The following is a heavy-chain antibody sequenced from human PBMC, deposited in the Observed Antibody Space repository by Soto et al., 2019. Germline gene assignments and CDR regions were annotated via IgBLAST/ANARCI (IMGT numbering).Heavy chain of an antibody. CDR2: IYSGGNT. Sequence: EVQLVETGGGLIQPGGSLRLSCAVSGSSVSTNYMNWIRQAPGKGLEWVSVIYSGGNTFYADSVKGRFTISRDISKNTVYLQMSGRRGDDTAVYYCARARGGYCSSSSCARGFYYFDLDVWGQGTTVTVSS. J-gene: IGHJ6*02. D-gene: IGHD2-15*01. CDR3: ARARGGYCSSSSCARGFYYFDLDV. CDR1: GSSVSTNY. V-gene: IGHV3-53*02.